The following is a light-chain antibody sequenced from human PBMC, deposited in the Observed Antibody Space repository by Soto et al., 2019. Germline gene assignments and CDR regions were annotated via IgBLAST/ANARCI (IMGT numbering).Light chain of an antibody. CDR2: DAT. CDR3: QQRSTWPLT. J-gene: IGKJ4*01. CDR1: QSVRIY. V-gene: IGKV3-11*01. Sequence: EIVLTQSPATLSLSPGERATLSCRASQSVRIYLAWYQQKPGQAPRLLIYDATNRATGIPARFSGGGSGTDFTLTISSLEPEDFAVYSCQQRSTWPLTFGGGTKVEIK.